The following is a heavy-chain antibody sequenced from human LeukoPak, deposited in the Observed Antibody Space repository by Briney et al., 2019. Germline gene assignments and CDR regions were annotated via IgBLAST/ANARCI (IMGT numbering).Heavy chain of an antibody. J-gene: IGHJ3*02. V-gene: IGHV3-53*01. Sequence: GGSLRLFCGAYGFTVSRNYMNWVRQARGRGLEWVSLIYNTGSTYYADSVKGRFTISRDKSKNTLFLQMNSLRVDDTAVYYCATEGDTDDAFDTWGQGTMVTVSS. CDR2: IYNTGST. CDR3: ATEGDTDDAFDT. D-gene: IGHD2-21*01. CDR1: GFTVSRNY.